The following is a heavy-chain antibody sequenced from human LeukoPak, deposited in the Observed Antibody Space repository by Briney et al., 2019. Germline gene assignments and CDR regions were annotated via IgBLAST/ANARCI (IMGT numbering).Heavy chain of an antibody. J-gene: IGHJ3*02. CDR2: FDPEEAKS. CDR1: GYTLTDLS. CDR3: ATGGLYPDAFNM. D-gene: IGHD3-16*01. V-gene: IGHV1-24*01. Sequence: ASVKVSCKISGYTLTDLSIHWVRQAPGKGLQWMGGFDPEEAKSFYAQKFQGRVTMTVDTSTDTAYMGLSSLRSEDTAVYYCATGGLYPDAFNMWGQGTVVTVSS.